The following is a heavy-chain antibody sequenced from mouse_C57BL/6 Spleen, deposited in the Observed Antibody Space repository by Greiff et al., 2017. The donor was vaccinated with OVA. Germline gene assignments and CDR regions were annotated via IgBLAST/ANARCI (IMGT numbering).Heavy chain of an antibody. CDR3: ARRSEDYGGEFAY. V-gene: IGHV1-7*01. CDR2: INPSSGYT. Sequence: VQLQQSGAELAKPGASVKLSCKASGYTFTSYWMHWVKQRPGQGLEWIGYINPSSGYTKYNQKFKDKATLTADKSSSTAYMQLSSLTYEDSAVYYCARRSEDYGGEFAYWGQGTLVTVSA. J-gene: IGHJ3*01. CDR1: GYTFTSYW. D-gene: IGHD2-4*01.